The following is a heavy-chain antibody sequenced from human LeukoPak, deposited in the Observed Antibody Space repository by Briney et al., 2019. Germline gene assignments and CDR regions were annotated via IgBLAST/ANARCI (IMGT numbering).Heavy chain of an antibody. J-gene: IGHJ4*02. Sequence: SVKVSCKASGGTFSSYAISWVRQAPGQGLEWMGGIIPIFGTANYAQKFQGRVTITADESTSTAYMELSSLRAEDTALYYCVRKFSYSSSAYNPHYFDSWGQGILVTVSS. V-gene: IGHV1-69*13. CDR2: IIPIFGTA. CDR1: GGTFSSYA. D-gene: IGHD6-6*01. CDR3: VRKFSYSSSAYNPHYFDS.